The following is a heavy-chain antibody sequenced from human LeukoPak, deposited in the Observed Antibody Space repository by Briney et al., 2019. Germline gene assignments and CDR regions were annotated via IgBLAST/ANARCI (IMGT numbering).Heavy chain of an antibody. D-gene: IGHD6-13*01. CDR2: IKQDGSEK. V-gene: IGHV3-7*01. Sequence: GSLRLSCAAFGFTFSRYWMTWVRQAPGKGLEWVANIKQDGSEKYYVDSVKGRFTISRDNAKNSLYLQMNSLRAEDTAVYYCAGRSSWDSSRDYWGQGTLVTVSS. CDR1: GFTFSRYW. J-gene: IGHJ4*02. CDR3: AGRSSWDSSRDY.